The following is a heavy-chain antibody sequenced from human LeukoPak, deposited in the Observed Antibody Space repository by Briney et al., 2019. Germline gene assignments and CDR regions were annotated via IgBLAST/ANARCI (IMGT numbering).Heavy chain of an antibody. CDR1: GFTFSSYS. CDR2: ISSSSSYI. J-gene: IGHJ4*02. D-gene: IGHD6-13*01. V-gene: IGHV3-21*01. Sequence: GGSLRLSCAASGFTFSSYSMNWVRQAPGKGLEWVSSISSSSSYIYYADSVKGRFTISRDNAKNSLYLQMNSLGAEDTAVYYCARVAAAGTKVDYWGQGTLVTVSS. CDR3: ARVAAAGTKVDY.